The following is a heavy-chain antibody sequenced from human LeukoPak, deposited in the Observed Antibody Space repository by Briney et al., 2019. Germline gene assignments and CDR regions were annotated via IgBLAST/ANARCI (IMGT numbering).Heavy chain of an antibody. D-gene: IGHD4-23*01. CDR3: ARPDYGGNRGAFDI. Sequence: ASVKVSCKASDYKFNTYGISWVRQAPGQGLEWMGWISAYNGKTDYAQKFQGRVTMTTDTSTSTAYMELRSLRSDDTAVYYCARPDYGGNRGAFDIWGQGTMVTVSS. V-gene: IGHV1-18*01. CDR2: ISAYNGKT. J-gene: IGHJ3*02. CDR1: DYKFNTYG.